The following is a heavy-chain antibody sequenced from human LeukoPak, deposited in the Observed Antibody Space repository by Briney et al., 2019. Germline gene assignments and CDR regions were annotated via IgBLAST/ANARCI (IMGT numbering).Heavy chain of an antibody. Sequence: PGGSLRLSCAASGFTFSSYGMHWVRQAPGKGLEWVANIKQDGSEKYYVDSVKGRFTISRDNAKNSLYLQMNSLRAEDTAVYYCARDGAGTKGDWGQGTLVTVSS. D-gene: IGHD3-16*01. CDR3: ARDGAGTKGD. J-gene: IGHJ4*02. V-gene: IGHV3-7*01. CDR1: GFTFSSYG. CDR2: IKQDGSEK.